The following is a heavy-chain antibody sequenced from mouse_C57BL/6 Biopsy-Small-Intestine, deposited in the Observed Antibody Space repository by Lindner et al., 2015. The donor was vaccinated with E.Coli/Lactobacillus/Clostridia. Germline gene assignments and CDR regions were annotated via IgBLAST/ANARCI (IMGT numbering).Heavy chain of an antibody. CDR1: GYASSSSW. D-gene: IGHD2-1*01. J-gene: IGHJ3*01. CDR3: AMDGNYAGFAY. CDR2: IYPGDGDT. Sequence: VQLQESGPELVKPGASVKISCKASGYASSSSWMNWVKQRPGKGLEWIGRIYPGDGDTNYSGNFKGKATLTADKSSSTAYMQLSSLTSEDSAVYFCAMDGNYAGFAYWGQGTLVTVSA. V-gene: IGHV1-82*01.